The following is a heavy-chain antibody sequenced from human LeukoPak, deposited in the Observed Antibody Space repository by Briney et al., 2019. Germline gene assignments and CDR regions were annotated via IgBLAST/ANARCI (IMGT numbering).Heavy chain of an antibody. CDR3: ATDPAGDGDNDY. CDR1: GYTLTELS. J-gene: IGHJ4*02. D-gene: IGHD4-17*01. Sequence: ASVKVSCKVSGYTLTELSMHWVRQAPGKGLEWMGGFDPEDGEIIYAQKFQGRVTMTEDTSTDTAYMELSSLRSEDTAVYYCATDPAGDGDNDYWGQGTLVTVSS. V-gene: IGHV1-24*01. CDR2: FDPEDGEI.